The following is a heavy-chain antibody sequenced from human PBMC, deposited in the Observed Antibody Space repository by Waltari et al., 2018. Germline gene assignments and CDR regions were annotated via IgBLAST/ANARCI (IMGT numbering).Heavy chain of an antibody. V-gene: IGHV4-34*01. CDR3: ARRGVLVVYAPLSNGMDV. Sequence: QVQLQQWGAGLFKPSATLSLTCAVYGGSFSGYYWSWIRETPRKGLAWIGEINHSGSTNYNPSLKSRVTISVDTSKNQFSLKLSSVTAADTAVYYCARRGVLVVYAPLSNGMDVWGQGTTVTVSS. D-gene: IGHD2-8*02. CDR1: GGSFSGYY. J-gene: IGHJ6*02. CDR2: INHSGST.